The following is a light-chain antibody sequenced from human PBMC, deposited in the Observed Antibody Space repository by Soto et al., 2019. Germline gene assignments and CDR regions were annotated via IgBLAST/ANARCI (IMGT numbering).Light chain of an antibody. V-gene: IGKV3-20*01. CDR3: QQYHSSPPTFT. CDR1: QSVISSY. CDR2: GAS. J-gene: IGKJ2*01. Sequence: EIVLTQSPGTLSLSPGERASLSCRASQSVISSYLAWYQQKTGQAPRLLIYGASNRATGIPDRFSGSGSGTDFTLTISRLEPEDFAMYFCQQYHSSPPTFTFGQGTKLEI.